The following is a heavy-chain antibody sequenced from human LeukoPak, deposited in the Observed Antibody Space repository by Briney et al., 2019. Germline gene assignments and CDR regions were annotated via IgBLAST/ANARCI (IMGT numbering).Heavy chain of an antibody. CDR3: ARVPGGYCSGGSCCSVGDAFDI. J-gene: IGHJ3*02. V-gene: IGHV3-11*04. Sequence: GGSLRLSCAASGFTFSDYYMSWIRQAPGKGLEWVSYISSSGSTIYYADSVKGRFTISRDNAKNSLYLQMNSLRAEDTAVYYCARVPGGYCSGGSCCSVGDAFDIWGQGTMVTVSS. CDR2: ISSSGSTI. D-gene: IGHD2-15*01. CDR1: GFTFSDYY.